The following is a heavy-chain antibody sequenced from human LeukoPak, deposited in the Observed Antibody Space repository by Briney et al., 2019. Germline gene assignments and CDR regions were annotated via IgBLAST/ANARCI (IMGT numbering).Heavy chain of an antibody. D-gene: IGHD5-18*01. Sequence: GGSLRLSCAASGFTVSSNYMSWVRQAPGKGLEWVSVIYSGGSTYYADSVKGRFTISRDNSKSTLYIQMNSLRAEDTAVYYCAKGGYSYGLPIDYWGPGTLVTVSS. CDR1: GFTVSSNY. CDR2: IYSGGST. J-gene: IGHJ4*02. CDR3: AKGGYSYGLPIDY. V-gene: IGHV3-53*01.